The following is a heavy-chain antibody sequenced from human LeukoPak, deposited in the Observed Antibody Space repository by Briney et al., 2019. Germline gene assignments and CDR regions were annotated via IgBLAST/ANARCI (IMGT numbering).Heavy chain of an antibody. J-gene: IGHJ3*02. CDR1: GFTVSSNY. CDR3: ARDRSYYYDSSGYWEAFDI. V-gene: IGHV3-53*01. Sequence: GGSLRLSCAASGFTVSSNYMSWVRQAPGKGLEWVSVIYSGGSTYYADSVKGRFTISRDNSKNTLYLQMNSLRAEDTAVYYCARDRSYYYDSSGYWEAFDIWGQGTMVTVSS. CDR2: IYSGGST. D-gene: IGHD3-22*01.